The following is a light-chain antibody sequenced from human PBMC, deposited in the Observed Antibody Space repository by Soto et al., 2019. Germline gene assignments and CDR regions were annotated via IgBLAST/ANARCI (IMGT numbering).Light chain of an antibody. V-gene: IGKV3D-15*01. CDR3: QQYNNWPLT. Sequence: EIVMTHSPATLSVSPGERATLSCRASQSVSSNLAWYQQKPGQAPRLLIYGASTRATGIPARFSGSGSGTEFTLTISSLQSEDFAVYYGQQYNNWPLTFGGGTKVEIK. CDR2: GAS. J-gene: IGKJ4*01. CDR1: QSVSSN.